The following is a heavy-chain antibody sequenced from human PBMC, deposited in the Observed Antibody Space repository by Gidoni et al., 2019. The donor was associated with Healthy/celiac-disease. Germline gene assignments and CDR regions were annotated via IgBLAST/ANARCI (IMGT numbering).Heavy chain of an antibody. Sequence: TISRDNSKNTLYLQMNSLRAEDTAVYYCAKTPGPLRWREIDYWGQGTLVTVSS. V-gene: IGHV3-23*01. CDR3: AKTPGPLRWREIDY. D-gene: IGHD4-17*01. J-gene: IGHJ4*02.